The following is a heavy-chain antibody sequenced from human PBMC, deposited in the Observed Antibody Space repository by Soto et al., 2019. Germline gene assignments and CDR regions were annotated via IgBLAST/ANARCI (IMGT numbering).Heavy chain of an antibody. CDR1: GGSISRYY. CDR3: ARDLWGYCGTDCYPLDV. CDR2: LYNAGST. Sequence: QVRLQESGPGLVKPSETLSLTRTVSGGSISRYYWSWIRQPPGKGLEWIGYLYNAGSTIYNPSLKSRVTISVDMSQNQFSLNLNYVTAADTAVYYCARDLWGYCGTDCYPLDVWGQGTTVTVSS. V-gene: IGHV4-59*01. D-gene: IGHD2-21*02. J-gene: IGHJ6*02.